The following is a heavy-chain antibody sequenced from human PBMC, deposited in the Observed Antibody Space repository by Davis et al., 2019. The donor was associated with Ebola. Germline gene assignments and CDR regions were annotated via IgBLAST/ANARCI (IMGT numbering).Heavy chain of an antibody. CDR1: GGSFSDYY. CDR2: IHYSGST. V-gene: IGHV4-34*11. D-gene: IGHD4-17*01. J-gene: IGHJ2*01. Sequence: SETLSLTCAVYGGSFSDYYWSWIRQPPGKGLEWIGHIHYSGSTHHNPSLKSRVTTSVDTSKNQFSLNLSSVTAADTAVYYCARMPTVTADHWYFDLWGRGTLVTVSS. CDR3: ARMPTVTADHWYFDL.